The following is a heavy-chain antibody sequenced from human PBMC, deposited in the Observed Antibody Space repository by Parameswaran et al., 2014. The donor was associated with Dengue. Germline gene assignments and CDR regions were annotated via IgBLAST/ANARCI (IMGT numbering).Heavy chain of an antibody. CDR3: ARDPTTVTGFDY. J-gene: IGHJ4*02. CDR2: IYYSGST. V-gene: IGHV4-59*01. Sequence: RWIRQPPGKGLEWIGYIYYSGSTNYNPSLKSRVTISVDTSKNQFSLKLSSVTAADTAVYYCARDPTTVTGFDYWGQGTLVTVSS. D-gene: IGHD4-17*01.